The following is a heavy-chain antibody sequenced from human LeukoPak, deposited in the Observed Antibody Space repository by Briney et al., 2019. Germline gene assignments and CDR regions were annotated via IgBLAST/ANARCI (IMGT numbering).Heavy chain of an antibody. Sequence: SETLSLTCAVSGGSISSSNWWSWVRQPPGKGLEWIGEIYHSGSTNYNPSLKSRVTISVDKSKNQFSLKLSSVTAADTAVYYCARDYGGNQPYWYFDLWGRGTLVTVSS. CDR1: GGSISSSNW. CDR3: ARDYGGNQPYWYFDL. CDR2: IYHSGST. J-gene: IGHJ2*01. V-gene: IGHV4-4*02. D-gene: IGHD4-23*01.